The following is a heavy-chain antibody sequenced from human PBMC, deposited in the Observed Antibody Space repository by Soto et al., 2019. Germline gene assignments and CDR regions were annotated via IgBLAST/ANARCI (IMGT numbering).Heavy chain of an antibody. CDR3: VKNSGWFNT. CDR1: GFTFGTTD. CDR2: IDGSGGIT. J-gene: IGHJ5*02. D-gene: IGHD3-10*01. V-gene: IGHV3-23*01. Sequence: QLLQSGGGLVQPGGSLTLSCAASGFTFGTTDMSWVRQAPGEGLEWVSTIDGSGGITYYADSVKGRFTISRDNSRNTVYLQMDSLGGDDTARYYCVKNSGWFNTWGQGALVTVSS.